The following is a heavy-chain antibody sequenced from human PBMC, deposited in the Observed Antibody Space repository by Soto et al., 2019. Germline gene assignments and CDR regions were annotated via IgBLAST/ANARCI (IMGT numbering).Heavy chain of an antibody. Sequence: QVQLVQSGAEVKKPGSSMKVSCKASGGTFSSYAISWVRQAPGQGLEWMGGIIPIFGTADYAQKFHGRVTITADESTSTAYMERSSLRSEDTAVYYCARGITGTVTYSYGLDVWGQGTTVTVSS. D-gene: IGHD1-20*01. CDR3: ARGITGTVTYSYGLDV. CDR1: GGTFSSYA. J-gene: IGHJ6*02. CDR2: IIPIFGTA. V-gene: IGHV1-69*12.